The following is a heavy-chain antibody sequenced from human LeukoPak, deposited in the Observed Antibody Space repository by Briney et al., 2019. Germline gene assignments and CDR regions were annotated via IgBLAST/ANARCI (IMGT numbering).Heavy chain of an antibody. D-gene: IGHD1-26*01. V-gene: IGHV3-21*01. CDR3: GGGRYDYFDY. CDR2: ISSSSSYI. J-gene: IGHJ4*02. CDR1: GVTFSSDS. Sequence: GGSLRLSCAASGVTFSSDSMNWVRQAPGKGLEWGSSISSSSSYIYYADSVKGRFTISRDNAKNSLYLQMTSLRAEDTAVYYCGGGRYDYFDYWGQGTLVTVSS.